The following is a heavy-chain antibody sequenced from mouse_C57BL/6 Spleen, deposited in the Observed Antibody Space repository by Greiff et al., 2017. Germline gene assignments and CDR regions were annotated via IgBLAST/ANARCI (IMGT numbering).Heavy chain of an antibody. CDR2: IDPSDSYT. CDR3: ARGGNLAWFAY. V-gene: IGHV1-69*01. CDR1: GYTFTSYW. Sequence: QVQLQQPGPELVMPGASVKLSCKASGYTFTSYWMHWVKQRPGQGLEWIGEIDPSDSYTNYNQKFTGKSTLTVDKSSSTAYMQLSSLTSEDSAVYYGARGGNLAWFAYWGQGTLVTVSA. J-gene: IGHJ3*01. D-gene: IGHD2-1*01.